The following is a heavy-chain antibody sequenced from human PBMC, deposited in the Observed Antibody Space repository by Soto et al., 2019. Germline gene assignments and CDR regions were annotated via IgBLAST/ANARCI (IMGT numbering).Heavy chain of an antibody. D-gene: IGHD2-15*01. CDR2: IYYDGST. CDR1: GASIRSSTFY. CDR3: ARDRVVVVAAQGESYGMDV. V-gene: IGHV4-39*07. J-gene: IGHJ6*02. Sequence: SETLSLTCTVSGASIRSSTFYWGSIRQPPGKGLESIANIYYDGSTYYNPSLKSRVTISVDTSKNQFSLKLSSVTAADTAVYYCARDRVVVVAAQGESYGMDVWGQGTTVTVSS.